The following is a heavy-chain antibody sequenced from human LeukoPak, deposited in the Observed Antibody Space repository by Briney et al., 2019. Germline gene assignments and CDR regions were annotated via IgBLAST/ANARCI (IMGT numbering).Heavy chain of an antibody. D-gene: IGHD2-21*02. CDR3: ARDGGLLPDN. J-gene: IGHJ4*02. V-gene: IGHV3-74*01. CDR1: GFPFSTYW. Sequence: GGSLRLSCAASGFPFSTYWMHWVRQPPGKGLMWVSRISPDGSSRSYADSVKGRFTISRDNAKNTLSLQMNSLTAADTAVYYCARDGGLLPDNWGKGTLVTVSS. CDR2: ISPDGSSR.